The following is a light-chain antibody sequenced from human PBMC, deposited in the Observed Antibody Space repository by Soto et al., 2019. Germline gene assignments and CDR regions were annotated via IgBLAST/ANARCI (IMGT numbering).Light chain of an antibody. CDR2: AAS. Sequence: DIQLTQSPSFLSASVGDRVTITCRASQGISSYLAWYQRKPGKAPKLLISAASTLQGGVPSRFSGSGSGTDFTLTISSLQPEDIATYYCQQLNSYPRTFGQGTKVDIK. J-gene: IGKJ1*01. CDR1: QGISSY. V-gene: IGKV1-9*01. CDR3: QQLNSYPRT.